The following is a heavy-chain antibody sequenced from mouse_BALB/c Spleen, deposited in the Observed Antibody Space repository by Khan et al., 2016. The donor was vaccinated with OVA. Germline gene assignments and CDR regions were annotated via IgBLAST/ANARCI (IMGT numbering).Heavy chain of an antibody. Sequence: EVELVESGGGLVQPGGSRKLSCAASGFTFSDYGIAWVRQAPGKGPEWVAFVSSLAYTFYYADTVTGRFTISRENAKNTLYLEMSSLRAEDTAMYYCARGGKGGFAYWGQGTLVTVSA. CDR1: GFTFSDYG. V-gene: IGHV5-15*02. CDR3: ARGGKGGFAY. CDR2: VSSLAYTF. J-gene: IGHJ3*01.